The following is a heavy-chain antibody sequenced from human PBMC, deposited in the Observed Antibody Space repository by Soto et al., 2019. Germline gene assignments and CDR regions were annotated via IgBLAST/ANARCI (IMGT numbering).Heavy chain of an antibody. V-gene: IGHV4-30-4*01. Sequence: SETLSLTCSVSGDSISTVDYFWAWIRQPPGQALEYIGYIYKSATTYYNPSFESRVAISLDTSKSQFSLNVTSVTAADTAVYFCARGRYCLTGRCFPNWFDSWGQGTPVTVSS. CDR3: ARGRYCLTGRCFPNWFDS. D-gene: IGHD2-15*01. J-gene: IGHJ5*01. CDR2: IYKSATT. CDR1: GDSISTVDYF.